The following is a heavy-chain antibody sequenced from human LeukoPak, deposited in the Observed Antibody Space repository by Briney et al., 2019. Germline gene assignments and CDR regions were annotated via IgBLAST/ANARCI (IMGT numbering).Heavy chain of an antibody. Sequence: SVKVSCKASRGTFSSYAISWVRQAPGQGLEWMGGTIPIFGTANYAQKFQGRVTMTRDTSISTAYMELSRLRSDDTAVYYCARGDWLLSSDAFDIWGQGTMVTVSS. CDR1: RGTFSSYA. D-gene: IGHD3-9*01. V-gene: IGHV1-69*05. CDR3: ARGDWLLSSDAFDI. CDR2: TIPIFGTA. J-gene: IGHJ3*02.